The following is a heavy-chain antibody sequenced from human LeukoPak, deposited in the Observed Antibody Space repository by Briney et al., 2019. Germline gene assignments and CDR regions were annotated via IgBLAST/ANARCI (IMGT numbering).Heavy chain of an antibody. CDR1: GFTFGSYS. Sequence: GGSLRLSCAASGFTFGSYSMTWVRQAPGKGLEWVAIISYDRSNKYYTDSVTGRFTISRDNSKNTLYLQMNSLRIEDTAVYYCARDSGPFYDYVWGTYHFDYWGQGTLVTVSS. J-gene: IGHJ4*02. V-gene: IGHV3-30-3*01. CDR3: ARDSGPFYDYVWGTYHFDY. CDR2: ISYDRSNK. D-gene: IGHD3-16*02.